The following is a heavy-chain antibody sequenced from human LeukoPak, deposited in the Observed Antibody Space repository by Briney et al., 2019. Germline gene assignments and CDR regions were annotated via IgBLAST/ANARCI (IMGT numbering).Heavy chain of an antibody. CDR1: GYTFTSYD. D-gene: IGHD3-3*01. CDR3: ARGRARSTIFGVVIGYQFDY. J-gene: IGHJ4*02. V-gene: IGHV1-8*01. Sequence: ASVKVSCKASGYTFTSYDINWLRQATGQGLEWMGWKNPNSGNTGYAQKFQGRVTMTRNTSISTAYMELSSLRSEDTAVYYCARGRARSTIFGVVIGYQFDYWGQGTLVTVSS. CDR2: KNPNSGNT.